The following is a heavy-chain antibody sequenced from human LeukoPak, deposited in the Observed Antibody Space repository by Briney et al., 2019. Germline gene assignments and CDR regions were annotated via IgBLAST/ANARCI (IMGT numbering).Heavy chain of an antibody. V-gene: IGHV3-20*04. CDR2: INWNGDSP. J-gene: IGHJ4*02. D-gene: IGHD3-10*01. Sequence: GGSLRLSCVASGFSFDDYGMTWVRQGPRKGLEWVSSINWNGDSPRYADSVKGRFTISRDKAKDSLYLQMSSLRDDDTALYYCVRGGVAASGDYWGQGTLVTVSS. CDR3: VRGGVAASGDY. CDR1: GFSFDDYG.